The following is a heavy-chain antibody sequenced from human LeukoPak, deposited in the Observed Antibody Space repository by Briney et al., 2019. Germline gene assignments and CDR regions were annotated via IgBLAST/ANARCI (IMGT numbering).Heavy chain of an antibody. CDR3: VKPYYFSSGSLT. D-gene: IGHD3-10*01. V-gene: IGHV3-7*01. Sequence: GGSLRLSCAASGFTFSDYWMSWVRQAPGKGLEWVANIKQDGSEKYSVDSVKGRFTISRDNAKNSLFLQMNSLRAEDTAVYYCVKPYYFSSGSLTWGQGTLVTVSS. J-gene: IGHJ5*02. CDR2: IKQDGSEK. CDR1: GFTFSDYW.